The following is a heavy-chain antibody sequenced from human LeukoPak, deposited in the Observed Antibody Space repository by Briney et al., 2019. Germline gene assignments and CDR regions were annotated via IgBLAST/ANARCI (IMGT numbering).Heavy chain of an antibody. V-gene: IGHV3-23*01. CDR1: GFTFSSYA. CDR2: IRVSGST. J-gene: IGHJ4*02. D-gene: IGHD1-26*01. CDR3: ARSERWELPFDY. Sequence: GGSLRLSCTTSGFTFSSYALSWVRQAPGKGLEWVSGIRVSGSTYYPDSVTGWFTISRDNSENTLYLQMSGLRAEDTAIYYCARSERWELPFDYWGQGTLVTVSS.